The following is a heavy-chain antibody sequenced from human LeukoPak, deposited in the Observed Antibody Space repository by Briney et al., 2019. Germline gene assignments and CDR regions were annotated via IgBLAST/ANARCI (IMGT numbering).Heavy chain of an antibody. CDR1: GFIFSDYY. J-gene: IGHJ4*02. V-gene: IGHV3-15*04. CDR2: IESKTDGGTT. D-gene: IGHD3-10*01. CDR3: TTYGSGRKFDY. Sequence: PGGSLRLACADSGFIFSDYYMSWIRQIPGKGLEWVGRIESKTDGGTTDYAAPVKGRFTISRDDSTNTLYLQMNSLKSEDTAVYYCTTYGSGRKFDYWGQGILVTVSS.